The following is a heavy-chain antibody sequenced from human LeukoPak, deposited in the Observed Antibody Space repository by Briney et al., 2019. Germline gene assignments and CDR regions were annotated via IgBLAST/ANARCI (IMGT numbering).Heavy chain of an antibody. Sequence: SETLSLTCTVSGGSISSYYWSWIRQPPGKGLEWIGYIYYSGSTNYNPSLKSRVTISVDTSKNQFSLKLSSVTAADTAVYYCARAGIVVVPAAITWFDPWGRGTLVTVSS. J-gene: IGHJ5*02. CDR2: IYYSGST. CDR1: GGSISSYY. CDR3: ARAGIVVVPAAITWFDP. D-gene: IGHD2-2*02. V-gene: IGHV4-59*01.